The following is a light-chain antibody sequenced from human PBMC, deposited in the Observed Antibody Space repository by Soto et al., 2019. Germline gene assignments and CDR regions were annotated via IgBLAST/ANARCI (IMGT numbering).Light chain of an antibody. CDR1: SSDVGNYIY. CDR3: QSYDRSLSGSV. CDR2: EGT. Sequence: QSVLTQPASVSGSPGQSITISCTGTSSDVGNYIYVSWYQQHPGKAPKLVIYEGTKRPSGVSNRFSGSKSGNTASLTISGLQGEDGADYYCQSYDRSLSGSVFGGGTKLTVL. V-gene: IGLV2-23*01. J-gene: IGLJ3*02.